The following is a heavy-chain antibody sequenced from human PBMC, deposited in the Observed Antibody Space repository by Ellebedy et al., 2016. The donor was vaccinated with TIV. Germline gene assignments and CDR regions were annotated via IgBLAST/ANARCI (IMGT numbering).Heavy chain of an antibody. Sequence: SETLSLXXAVYGGSFSGYYWSWIRQPPGKGLEWIGEINHSGSTNYNPSLKSRVTISVDTSKNQFSLKLSSVTAADTAVYYCARRRAQKWLLYRNWYFDLWGRGTLVTVSS. CDR3: ARRRAQKWLLYRNWYFDL. CDR1: GGSFSGYY. V-gene: IGHV4-34*01. J-gene: IGHJ2*01. D-gene: IGHD3-3*01. CDR2: INHSGST.